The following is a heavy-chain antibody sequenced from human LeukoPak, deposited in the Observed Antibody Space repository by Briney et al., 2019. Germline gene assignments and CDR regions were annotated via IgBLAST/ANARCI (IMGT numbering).Heavy chain of an antibody. Sequence: SETLSLTCTVSGGSISSYYWSWIRQPPGKGLEWIGYIYYSGSTNYNPSLKSRVTISVDTSKNQFSLKLSSVTAADTAVYFCARVTRYDDSRTYSYMDVWGKGTTVTVSS. CDR3: ARVTRYDDSRTYSYMDV. J-gene: IGHJ6*03. CDR2: IYYSGST. CDR1: GGSISSYY. V-gene: IGHV4-59*01. D-gene: IGHD4-17*01.